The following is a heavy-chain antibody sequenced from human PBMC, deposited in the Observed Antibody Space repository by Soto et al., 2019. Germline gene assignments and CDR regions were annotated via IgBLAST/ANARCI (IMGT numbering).Heavy chain of an antibody. D-gene: IGHD2-15*01. J-gene: IGHJ3*02. V-gene: IGHV3-66*01. CDR3: VREPRYCSGGSCSIMGDAFDI. CDR2: IYNEFT. Sequence: EVQLVESGGGLVQPGGSLRLSCVASGFSVTDIYMNWVRQAPGKGLGWVSVIYNEFTDYADSVRGRFSISTDSSKNALYLQMNSLRAEDSAVYYCVREPRYCSGGSCSIMGDAFDIWGQGTKVTVSS. CDR1: GFSVTDIY.